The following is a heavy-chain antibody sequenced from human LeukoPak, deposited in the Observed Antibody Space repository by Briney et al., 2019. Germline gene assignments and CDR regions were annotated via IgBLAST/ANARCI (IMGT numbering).Heavy chain of an antibody. D-gene: IGHD1-26*01. CDR2: INHSGGT. J-gene: IGHJ4*02. V-gene: IGHV4-34*01. Sequence: PSETLSLTCAVYGGSFSGYYWSSIRQPPGKGLEWIGEINHSGGTNYNPSLKGRVTISVDTSKNQFSLKLASVTAADTAVYYCARRLLVGGIDSWGQGNLVTVSS. CDR1: GGSFSGYY. CDR3: ARRLLVGGIDS.